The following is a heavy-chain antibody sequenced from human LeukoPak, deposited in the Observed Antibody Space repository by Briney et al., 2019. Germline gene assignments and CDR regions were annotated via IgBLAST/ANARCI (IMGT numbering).Heavy chain of an antibody. V-gene: IGHV3-53*01. D-gene: IGHD3-10*01. J-gene: IGHJ2*01. CDR1: GFSVSTNY. CDR2: LYSGSST. Sequence: GGSLRLSCAASGFSVSTNYMNWVCQDPGKGLEWVSILYSGSSTYYTDSVKGRFTISRDNSRNTLYLHMTNLRAEDTAVYYCARVGDHYHWYLDLWGRGSLLTVSS. CDR3: ARVGDHYHWYLDL.